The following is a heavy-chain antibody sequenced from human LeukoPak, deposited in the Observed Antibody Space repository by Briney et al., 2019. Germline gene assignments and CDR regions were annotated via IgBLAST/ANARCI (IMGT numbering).Heavy chain of an antibody. D-gene: IGHD3-22*01. CDR1: GGTLSKYA. J-gene: IGHJ4*02. V-gene: IGHV1-69*01. CDR3: AREWDYDSSGYYYYY. CDR2: VIPLFGTA. Sequence: SVKVSCKASGGTLSKYAISWVRQAPGQGLEWMGGVIPLFGTANYAQKFQGRVTITADESTSTAYMELSSLRSDDTAVYYCAREWDYDSSGYYYYYWGQGTLVTVSS.